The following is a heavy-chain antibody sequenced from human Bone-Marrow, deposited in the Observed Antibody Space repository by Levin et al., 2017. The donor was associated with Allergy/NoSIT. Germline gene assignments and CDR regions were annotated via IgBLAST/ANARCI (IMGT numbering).Heavy chain of an antibody. J-gene: IGHJ2*01. V-gene: IGHV4-34*01. D-gene: IGHD5-18*01. Sequence: SETLSLTCAVYGGSFSGYYWSWIRQPPGKGLEWIGEINHSGSTNQNPSLKSRVTISVDTSKNQFSLKLSSVTAADTAVYYCARKGSYDDYGYFDLWGRGTLVTVSS. CDR1: GGSFSGYY. CDR2: INHSGST. CDR3: ARKGSYDDYGYFDL.